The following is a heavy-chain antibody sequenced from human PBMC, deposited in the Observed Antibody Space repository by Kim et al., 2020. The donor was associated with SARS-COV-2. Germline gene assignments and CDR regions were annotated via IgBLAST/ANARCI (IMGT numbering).Heavy chain of an antibody. CDR2: ISGSGGST. CDR1: GFTFSNHD. Sequence: GGSLRLSCAASGFTFSNHDMSWVRQAPGKGLEWVSTISGSGGSTYYVDSVKGRFTISRDNSKNTLYLQMNSLRVEDTAVYFCAKDRIPAVTGYFDLWGRG. J-gene: IGHJ2*01. D-gene: IGHD2-2*01. V-gene: IGHV3-23*01. CDR3: AKDRIPAVTGYFDL.